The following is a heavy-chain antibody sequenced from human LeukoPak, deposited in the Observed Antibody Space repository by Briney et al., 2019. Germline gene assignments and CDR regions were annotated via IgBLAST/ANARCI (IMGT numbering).Heavy chain of an antibody. CDR1: GGSISSGGYS. CDR3: ARGQWLRLRNWFDP. J-gene: IGHJ5*02. Sequence: SETLSLTCAVSGGSISSGGYSWSWIRQPPGKGLEWIGYIYYSGSTYYNPSLKSRVTISVDTSKNQFSLKLSSVTAADTAVYYCARGQWLRLRNWFDPWGQGTLVTVSS. D-gene: IGHD5-12*01. V-gene: IGHV4-30-4*07. CDR2: IYYSGST.